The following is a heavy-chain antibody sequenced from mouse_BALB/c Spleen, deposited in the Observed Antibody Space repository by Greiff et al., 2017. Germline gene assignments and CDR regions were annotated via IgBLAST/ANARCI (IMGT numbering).Heavy chain of an antibody. CDR2: IYPGNSDT. J-gene: IGHJ2*01. Sequence: EVQLQQSGTVLARPGASVKMSCKASGYTFTSYWMHWVKQRPGQGLEWIGAIYPGNSDTSYNQKFKGKAKLTAVTSTSTAYMELSSLTNEDSAVYYCTRGIYLYYFDYWGQGTTLTVSS. V-gene: IGHV1-5*01. CDR1: GYTFTSYW. D-gene: IGHD2-1*01. CDR3: TRGIYLYYFDY.